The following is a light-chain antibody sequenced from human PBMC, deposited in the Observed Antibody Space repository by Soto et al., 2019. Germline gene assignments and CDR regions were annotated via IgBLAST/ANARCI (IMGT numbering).Light chain of an antibody. CDR3: QQTYGTPRGA. J-gene: IGKJ1*01. V-gene: IGKV1-39*01. CDR2: AAS. CDR1: ESIRNN. Sequence: DIQMTQSPSSLSASVGDRVTITCRASESIRNNLNWYQQKPGKAPKLLIYAASTLQSGVPSRFSGGGSGTEFTLTIGSLQPEDFTTDYCQQTYGTPRGAFGQGTKVEFK.